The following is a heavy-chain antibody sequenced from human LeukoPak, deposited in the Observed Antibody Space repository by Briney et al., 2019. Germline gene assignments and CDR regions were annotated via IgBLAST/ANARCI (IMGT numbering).Heavy chain of an antibody. D-gene: IGHD6-13*01. Sequence: SETLSLTCTVSGYSISSGYYWGWIRQPPGKGLEWLGSIYHSGSTYYNPSLKSRVTISVDTSKNQFSLKLSSVTAADTAVYYCARDFRFTPYSSRGYWGQGTLVTVSS. V-gene: IGHV4-38-2*02. CDR2: IYHSGST. J-gene: IGHJ4*02. CDR3: ARDFRFTPYSSRGY. CDR1: GYSISSGYY.